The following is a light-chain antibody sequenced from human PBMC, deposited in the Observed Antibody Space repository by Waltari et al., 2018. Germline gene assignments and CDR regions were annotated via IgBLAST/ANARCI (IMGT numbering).Light chain of an antibody. CDR1: KLGDKY. J-gene: IGLJ2*01. CDR3: QAWDSSTVV. V-gene: IGLV3-1*01. CDR2: QDT. Sequence: SYELTQPPSVSVSPGQTASIPCSGDKLGDKYACWYQQKSGQSPVLVIYQDTKRPSGIPERFSGSNSGNTATLTISGTQAMDEADYYCQAWDSSTVVFGGGTKLTVL.